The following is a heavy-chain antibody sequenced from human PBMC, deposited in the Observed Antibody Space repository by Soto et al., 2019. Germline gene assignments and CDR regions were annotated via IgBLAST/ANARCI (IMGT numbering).Heavy chain of an antibody. V-gene: IGHV1-69*12. Sequence: QVQLVQSGAEVKKPGSSVKVSCKASGDTFTIFAISWVRQAPGQGLEWMGGIIPTIGTTNYAQRFQGRITITGDESTGTAYMELSSLKSVDTAVYYCASDLGSGYDPGDYWGQGTLVTVSS. D-gene: IGHD5-12*01. CDR1: GDTFTIFA. CDR3: ASDLGSGYDPGDY. J-gene: IGHJ4*02. CDR2: IIPTIGTT.